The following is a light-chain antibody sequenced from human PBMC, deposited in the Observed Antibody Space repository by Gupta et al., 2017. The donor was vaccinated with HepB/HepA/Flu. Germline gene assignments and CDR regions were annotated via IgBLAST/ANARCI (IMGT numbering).Light chain of an antibody. Sequence: QSVLTQPPSVSGAPGQRVTISCTGSSSNIGAGYDVHWYQQLPGTAPKLPIYGKSNRPSGVPDRSSGSKSGTSASLAITGLQAEDEADYYCQSYDGSLVIFGGGTKLTVL. CDR3: QSYDGSLVI. CDR2: GKS. CDR1: SSNIGAGYD. V-gene: IGLV1-40*01. J-gene: IGLJ2*01.